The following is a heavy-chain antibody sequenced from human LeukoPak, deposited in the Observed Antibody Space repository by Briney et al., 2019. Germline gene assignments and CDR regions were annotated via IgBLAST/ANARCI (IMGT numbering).Heavy chain of an antibody. J-gene: IGHJ4*02. CDR1: GGSISSYY. D-gene: IGHD6-13*01. V-gene: IGHV4-59*01. CDR3: ARGQYSSSWYDY. CDR2: IYYSGST. Sequence: SETLYLTCTVSGGSISSYYWSWLRQPPGNGLEWIGYIYYSGSTNYNPSLKSRVTISVDTSKNQFSLKLSSVTAADTAVYYCARGQYSSSWYDYWGQGTLVTVPS.